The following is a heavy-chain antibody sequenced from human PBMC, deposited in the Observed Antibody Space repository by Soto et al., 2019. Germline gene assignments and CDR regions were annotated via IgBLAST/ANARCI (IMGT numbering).Heavy chain of an antibody. V-gene: IGHV3-48*02. J-gene: IGHJ4*02. Sequence: EVQLVESGGGLVQPGESLRLSCAASGFTFSYYNMNWVRQAPGKGLEWVSYISSGSSTIYYADSVKGRFTISRVNARHSLYLQMNSLRDEDTAVYYCTRDSRDRTGWYVSFDYWGQETLVTASS. D-gene: IGHD6-19*01. CDR2: ISSGSSTI. CDR1: GFTFSYYN. CDR3: TRDSRDRTGWYVSFDY.